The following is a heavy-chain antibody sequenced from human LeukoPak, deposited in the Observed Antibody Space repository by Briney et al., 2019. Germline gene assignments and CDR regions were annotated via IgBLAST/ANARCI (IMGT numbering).Heavy chain of an antibody. Sequence: SVKVSCKASGGTFSGYAISWVRQAPGQGLEWMGRIIPILGIANYAQKFQGRVTITADKSTSTAYMELSSLRSEDTAVYYCARDPRQKVYSSSSDWFDPWGQGTLVTVSS. D-gene: IGHD6-6*01. V-gene: IGHV1-69*04. CDR2: IIPILGIA. J-gene: IGHJ5*02. CDR3: ARDPRQKVYSSSSDWFDP. CDR1: GGTFSGYA.